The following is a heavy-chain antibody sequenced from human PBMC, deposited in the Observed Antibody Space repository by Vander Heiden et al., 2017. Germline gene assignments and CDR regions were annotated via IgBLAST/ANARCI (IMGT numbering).Heavy chain of an antibody. V-gene: IGHV4-34*01. CDR1: GGSFSGYY. CDR3: ARPRAGAGYWYFDL. Sequence: QVQLQQWGAGLLKPSETLSLTCAVYGGSFSGYYWSWIRQPPGKGLEWIGEINHSGSTNYNPALKSRVTISVDTSKNQLSLKLRSVTAAETAVYYCARPRAGAGYWYFDLWGRGTLVTVYS. CDR2: INHSGST. D-gene: IGHD6-19*01. J-gene: IGHJ2*01.